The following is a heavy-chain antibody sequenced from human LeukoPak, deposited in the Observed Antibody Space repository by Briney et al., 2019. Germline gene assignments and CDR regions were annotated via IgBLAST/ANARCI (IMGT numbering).Heavy chain of an antibody. CDR1: GFTFSSYA. CDR2: ISYDGSNK. CDR3: ARGYEYQLLPFDY. J-gene: IGHJ4*02. V-gene: IGHV3-30-3*01. D-gene: IGHD2-2*01. Sequence: SGGSLRLSCAASGFTFSSYAMHWVRQAPGKGLEWVAVISYDGSNKYYADSVKGRFTISRDNSKNTLYLQMNSLRAEDTAVYYCARGYEYQLLPFDYWGQGILVTVSS.